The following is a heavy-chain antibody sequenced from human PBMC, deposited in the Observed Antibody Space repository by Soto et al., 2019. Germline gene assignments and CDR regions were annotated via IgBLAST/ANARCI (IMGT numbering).Heavy chain of an antibody. V-gene: IGHV1-18*01. J-gene: IGHJ6*02. D-gene: IGHD3-9*01. Sequence: QVQLVQSGAEVKKPGASVKVSCKASGYTFTSYGISWVRQAPGQGLEWMGWISAYNGNTNYAQKLQGRVTMTTDTSTSTAYMELRRLRADDTAVYYCARDFYGILTAYFPYYYYYVMDVWGLATTVTVSS. CDR2: ISAYNGNT. CDR1: GYTFTSYG. CDR3: ARDFYGILTAYFPYYYYYVMDV.